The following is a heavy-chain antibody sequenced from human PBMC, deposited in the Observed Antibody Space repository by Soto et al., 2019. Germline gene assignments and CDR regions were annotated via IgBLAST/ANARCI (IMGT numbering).Heavy chain of an antibody. CDR3: AREGYSSSWLPPYYYYGMDV. J-gene: IGHJ6*02. CDR2: IYHSGST. V-gene: IGHV4-4*02. CDR1: GGSISSSNW. D-gene: IGHD6-13*01. Sequence: PSETLSLTCAVSGGSISSSNWWSWVRQPPGKGLEWIGEIYHSGSTNYNPSLKSRVTISVDTSKNQFSLKLSSVTAADTAVYYCAREGYSSSWLPPYYYYGMDVWGQGTTVTVSS.